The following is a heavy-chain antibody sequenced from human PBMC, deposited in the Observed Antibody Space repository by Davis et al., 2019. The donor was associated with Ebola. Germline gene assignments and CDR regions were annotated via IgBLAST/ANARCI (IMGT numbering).Heavy chain of an antibody. CDR2: IYYSGST. D-gene: IGHD5-12*01. J-gene: IGHJ4*02. V-gene: IGHV4-59*01. CDR1: GGSISSYY. CDR3: ARPNSGYDLALDY. Sequence: SETLSLTCTVSGGSISSYYWSWIRQPPGKGLEWIGYIYYSGSTNYNPSLKSRVTISVDTSKNKFSLKQSTVNAADTAVYYCARPNSGYDLALDYWGQGTLVTVSS.